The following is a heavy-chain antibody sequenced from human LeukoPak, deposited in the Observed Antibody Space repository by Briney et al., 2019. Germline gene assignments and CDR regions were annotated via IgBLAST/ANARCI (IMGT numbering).Heavy chain of an antibody. CDR2: ISPDGNNK. Sequence: GGSLRLSCAASGFTFSNYGLHWVRQAPGKGLEWVALISPDGNNKNYADSVKGRFTISRDNAKNTLYLQMNNLRAEDTAVYYCVRSAFLTTEFYFDYWGHGTLVTVSS. CDR3: VRSAFLTTEFYFDY. CDR1: GFTFSNYG. J-gene: IGHJ4*01. V-gene: IGHV3-30*03. D-gene: IGHD4-11*01.